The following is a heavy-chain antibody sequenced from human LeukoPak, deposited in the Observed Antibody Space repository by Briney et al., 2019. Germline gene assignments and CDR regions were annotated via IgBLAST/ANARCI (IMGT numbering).Heavy chain of an antibody. J-gene: IGHJ6*03. CDR3: ASDFPLYYYYMDV. CDR2: VHTTTTIAAGTT. CDR1: GFTLIKFG. Sequence: GGSLRLSCTASGFTLIKFGLSWVRQAPGKGLEWVASVHTTTTIAAGTTFYADSVKGRFTISGDSSKNTVYLQMNTLRVEDTAVYYCASDFPLYYYYMDVWGKGTTVTVSS. V-gene: IGHV3-21*04.